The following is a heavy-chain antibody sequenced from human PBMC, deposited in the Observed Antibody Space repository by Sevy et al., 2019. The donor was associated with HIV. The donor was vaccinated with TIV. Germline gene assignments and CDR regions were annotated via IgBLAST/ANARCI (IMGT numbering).Heavy chain of an antibody. Sequence: SETLSLTCTVSGGSISSYYWSWIRQPPGKGLEWIGYIYYSGSTNYNPSLKSRVTISVETSKNQFSLKLSSVTAADTAVYYCARVGDYYASSGYYYPWGQGTLVTVSS. CDR1: GGSISSYY. CDR3: ARVGDYYASSGYYYP. V-gene: IGHV4-59*01. D-gene: IGHD3-22*01. J-gene: IGHJ5*02. CDR2: IYYSGST.